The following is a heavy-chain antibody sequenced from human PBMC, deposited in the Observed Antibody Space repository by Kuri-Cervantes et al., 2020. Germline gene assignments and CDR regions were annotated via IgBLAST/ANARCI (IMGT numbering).Heavy chain of an antibody. J-gene: IGHJ4*02. CDR3: ATYGDYFDY. Sequence: SVKVSCKASGYTFTYRHLHWVRQAPGQALEWMGWITPFNGNTNYAQKFQDRVTITRDRSMSTAYMELSSLRSEDTAVYYCATYGDYFDYWGQGTLVTVSS. CDR2: ITPFNGNT. V-gene: IGHV1-45*02. CDR1: GYTFTYRH. D-gene: IGHD4-17*01.